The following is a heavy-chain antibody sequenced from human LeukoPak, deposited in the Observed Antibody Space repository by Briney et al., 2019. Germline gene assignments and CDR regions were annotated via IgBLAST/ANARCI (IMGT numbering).Heavy chain of an antibody. V-gene: IGHV3-23*01. CDR3: AKGEMTTVTTTTFFDY. J-gene: IGHJ4*02. Sequence: GGSLRLSCAASGFTFNFFGITRVRQAPGKGLEWVSAISDRGHETHYADSVKGRLTISRDNSKNTLYLQMNSLRAEDTAVYYCAKGEMTTVTTTTFFDYWGQGTLVTVSS. D-gene: IGHD4-17*01. CDR2: ISDRGHET. CDR1: GFTFNFFG.